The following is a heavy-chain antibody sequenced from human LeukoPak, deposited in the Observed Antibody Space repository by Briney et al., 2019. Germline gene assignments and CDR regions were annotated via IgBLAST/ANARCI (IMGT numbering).Heavy chain of an antibody. D-gene: IGHD1-26*01. V-gene: IGHV3-30*02. CDR2: IRYDGSNK. CDR3: AKDGDTMSGTYYYDMDV. Sequence: GGSLRLSCAASGFTFSNYGMHWVRQAPGKGLEWVAFIRYDGSNKYYADSVKGRFTISRDNSKNTLYLQMNSLRGEDTAVYYCAKDGDTMSGTYYYDMDVWGKGTTVTIS. CDR1: GFTFSNYG. J-gene: IGHJ6*03.